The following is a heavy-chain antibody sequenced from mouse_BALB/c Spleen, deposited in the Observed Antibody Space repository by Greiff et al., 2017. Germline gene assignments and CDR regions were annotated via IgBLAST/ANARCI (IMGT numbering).Heavy chain of an antibody. Sequence: VHLVESGPGLVAPSQSLSITCTVSGFSLTSYGVHWVRQPPGKGLEWLGVIWAGGSTNYNSALMSRLSISKDNSKSQVFLKMNSLQTDDTAMYYCARDRDYGSEAWCAYWGQGTLVTVSA. V-gene: IGHV2-9*02. CDR1: GFSLTSYG. CDR3: ARDRDYGSEAWCAY. CDR2: IWAGGST. J-gene: IGHJ3*01. D-gene: IGHD1-1*01.